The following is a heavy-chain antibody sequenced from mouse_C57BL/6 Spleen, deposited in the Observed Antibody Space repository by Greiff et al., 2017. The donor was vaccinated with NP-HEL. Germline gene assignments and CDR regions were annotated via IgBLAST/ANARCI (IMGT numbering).Heavy chain of an antibody. CDR2: ISSGGSYT. V-gene: IGHV5-6*01. J-gene: IGHJ2*01. CDR1: GFTFSSYG. CDR3: ARHNFDY. Sequence: EVKLMESGGDLVKPGGSLKLSCAASGFTFSSYGMSWVRQTPDKRLEWVATISSGGSYTYYPDSVKGRFTIHRDNAKNTLYLQMSSLKSEDTAMYYCARHNFDYWGQGTTLTVSS.